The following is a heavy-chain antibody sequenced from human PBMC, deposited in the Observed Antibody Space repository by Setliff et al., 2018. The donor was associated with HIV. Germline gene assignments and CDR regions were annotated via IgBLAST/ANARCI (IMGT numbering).Heavy chain of an antibody. Sequence: SETLSLTCTVSGGSISSSNYYWGWIRQPPGKGREWIGSIFYSGSANYNPSLTSPVTISVDTSKNQFSLKLRSVTAADTAVYWCASRPYSYDYSGRVFDFWGQGALVTVSS. CDR3: ASRPYSYDYSGRVFDF. D-gene: IGHD3-22*01. CDR1: GGSISSSNYY. V-gene: IGHV4-39*01. J-gene: IGHJ4*02. CDR2: IFYSGSA.